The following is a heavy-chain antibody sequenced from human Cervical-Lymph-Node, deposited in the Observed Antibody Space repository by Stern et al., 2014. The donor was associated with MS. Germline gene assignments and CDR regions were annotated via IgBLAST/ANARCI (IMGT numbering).Heavy chain of an antibody. CDR3: LMMGGSIDY. Sequence: EVQLVESGGGLVQPGRSLRLSCSGSGFTFGGYIMSWFRQAPGKGLEWVGFIRSKAFGGTEEYAASVKGNITISRDDYKSITYLQTDSLQTEDTAVYYCLMMGGSIDYWGQGTLVTVSS. CDR2: IRSKAFGGTE. D-gene: IGHD3-16*01. CDR1: GFTFGGYI. V-gene: IGHV3-49*03. J-gene: IGHJ4*02.